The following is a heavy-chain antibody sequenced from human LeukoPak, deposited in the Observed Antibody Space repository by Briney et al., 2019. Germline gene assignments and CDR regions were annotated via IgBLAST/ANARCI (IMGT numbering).Heavy chain of an antibody. Sequence: ASVTVSCKASGYTFTSYGISWVRQAPGQGLEWMGWISAYNGNTNYAQRLQGRVTMTTDTSTSTAYMELRSLRSDDTAVYYCARGRKHVVVVTEIYYYYMDVWGKGTTVTVSS. CDR3: ARGRKHVVVVTEIYYYYMDV. V-gene: IGHV1-18*01. CDR2: ISAYNGNT. D-gene: IGHD2-21*02. CDR1: GYTFTSYG. J-gene: IGHJ6*03.